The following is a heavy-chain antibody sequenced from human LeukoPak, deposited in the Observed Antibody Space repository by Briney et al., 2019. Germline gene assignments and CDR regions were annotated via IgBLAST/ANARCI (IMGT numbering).Heavy chain of an antibody. J-gene: IGHJ4*02. CDR1: GFTFSSYA. Sequence: GGSLRLSCAASGFTFSSYAMSWVRQAPGKGLEWVSAISGSGGSIHYADSVKGRFTISRDNSKNTLYLQMNSLRAEDTAVYYCAKAKETYSSSWYDYWGPGALVTVSS. V-gene: IGHV3-23*01. CDR2: ISGSGGSI. CDR3: AKAKETYSSSWYDY. D-gene: IGHD6-13*01.